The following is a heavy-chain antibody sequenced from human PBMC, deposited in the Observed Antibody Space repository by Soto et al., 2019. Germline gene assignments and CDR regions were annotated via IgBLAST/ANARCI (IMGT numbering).Heavy chain of an antibody. CDR2: ISGSGGST. Sequence: GGSLRLSCAASGFTFSSYAMSWVRQAPGKGLEWASAISGSGGSTYYADSVKGRFTISRDNSKNTLYLQMNSLRAEDTAVYYCAKDLERGSSWSYYYYYYGMDVWGQGTTVTVSS. CDR1: GFTFSSYA. J-gene: IGHJ6*02. D-gene: IGHD6-13*01. CDR3: AKDLERGSSWSYYYYYYGMDV. V-gene: IGHV3-23*01.